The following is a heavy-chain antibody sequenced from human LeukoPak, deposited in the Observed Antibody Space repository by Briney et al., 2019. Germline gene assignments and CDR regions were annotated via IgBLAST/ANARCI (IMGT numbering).Heavy chain of an antibody. J-gene: IGHJ6*03. V-gene: IGHV1-69*01. Sequence: KISCKASGGTFSSYAISWVRQAPGQGLEWMGGIIPIFGTANYAQKFQGRVTITADESTSTAYMELSSLRSEDTAVYYCARTTTVVTPYYYYYMDVWGKGTTVTISS. CDR3: ARTTTVVTPYYYYYMDV. D-gene: IGHD4-23*01. CDR2: IIPIFGTA. CDR1: GGTFSSYA.